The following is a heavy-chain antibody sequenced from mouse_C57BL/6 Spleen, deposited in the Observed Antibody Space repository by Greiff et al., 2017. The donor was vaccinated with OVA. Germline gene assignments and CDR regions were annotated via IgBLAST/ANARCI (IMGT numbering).Heavy chain of an antibody. Sequence: EVQLQQSGPELVKPGASVKISCKASGYTFTDYYMNWVKQSHGKSLEWIGDINPNNGGTSYNQKFKGKATLTVDKSSRTAYMELRSLTSEDSAVYYCARKGDYYGSSCAMDYWGQGPSVTVSS. CDR2: INPNNGGT. V-gene: IGHV1-26*01. CDR1: GYTFTDYY. CDR3: ARKGDYYGSSCAMDY. J-gene: IGHJ4*01. D-gene: IGHD1-1*01.